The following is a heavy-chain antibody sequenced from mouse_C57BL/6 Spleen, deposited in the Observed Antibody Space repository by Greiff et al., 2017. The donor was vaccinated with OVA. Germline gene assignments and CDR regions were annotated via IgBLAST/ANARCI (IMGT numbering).Heavy chain of an antibody. J-gene: IGHJ3*01. CDR3: ARSEYSNYPAWFAY. V-gene: IGHV1-9*01. CDR2: ILPGSGST. Sequence: QVQLKQSGAELLKPGASVKLSCKATGYTFTGYWIEWVKQRPGHGLEWIGEILPGSGSTNYNEKFKGKATFTADTSSNTAYMKLSSLTTEDSAIYYCARSEYSNYPAWFAYWGQGTLVTVSA. CDR1: GYTFTGYW. D-gene: IGHD2-5*01.